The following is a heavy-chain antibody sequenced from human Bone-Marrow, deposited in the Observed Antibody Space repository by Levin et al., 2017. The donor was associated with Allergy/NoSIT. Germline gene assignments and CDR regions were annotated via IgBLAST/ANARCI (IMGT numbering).Heavy chain of an antibody. J-gene: IGHJ5*02. V-gene: IGHV3-20*01. D-gene: IGHD5-24*01. Sequence: SGGSLRLSCATSGFVFDDYGMSWVRQVPGKGLEWVANINWNGRAIGYADSVKGRFTISRDNAKKSVYLQMNGLRVEDTAFYHCARGERDSYPNWFDPWGQGTLVTVSS. CDR1: GFVFDDYG. CDR2: INWNGRAI. CDR3: ARGERDSYPNWFDP.